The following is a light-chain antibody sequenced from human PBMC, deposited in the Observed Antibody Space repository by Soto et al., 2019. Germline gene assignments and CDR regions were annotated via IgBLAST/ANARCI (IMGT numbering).Light chain of an antibody. CDR1: QTISSW. J-gene: IGKJ5*01. Sequence: DIQMTQSPSTLSGSVGDRVTITCRASQTISSWLAWYQQKPGKAPKLLIYKASTLKSGVPSRFSGSGSGTEFTLTISSLKPEDFVTYYCQYLNGAPTITFGQGTRLEI. V-gene: IGKV1-5*03. CDR2: KAS. CDR3: QYLNGAPTIT.